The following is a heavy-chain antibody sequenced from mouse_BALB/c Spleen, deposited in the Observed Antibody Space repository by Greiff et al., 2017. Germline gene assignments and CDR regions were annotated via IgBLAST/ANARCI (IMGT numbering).Heavy chain of an antibody. CDR1: GYAFTNYL. CDR2: INPGSGGT. V-gene: IGHV1-54*01. J-gene: IGHJ4*01. D-gene: IGHD1-1*01. Sequence: QVQLKESGAELVRPGTSVKVSCKASGYAFTNYLIEWVKQRPGQGLEWIGVINPGSGGTNYNEKFKGKATLTADKSSSTAYMQLSSLTSDDSAVYFCARSRHYYGSSYHAMDYWGQGTSVTVSS. CDR3: ARSRHYYGSSYHAMDY.